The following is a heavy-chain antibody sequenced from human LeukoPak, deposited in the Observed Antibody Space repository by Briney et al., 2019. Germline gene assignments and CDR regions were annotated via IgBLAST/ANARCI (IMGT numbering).Heavy chain of an antibody. CDR2: IKQDGSEK. Sequence: GGSLRLSCAVSGFTFSSYWMTWVRQAPGKGLEWVANIKQDGSEKYFVDSVKGRFTVSRDNSKNTLYLQLNSLRAEDTAVYYCAKEHDLWHEEGNWFDPWGQGTLVTVSS. V-gene: IGHV3-7*03. J-gene: IGHJ5*02. D-gene: IGHD3-3*01. CDR3: AKEHDLWHEEGNWFDP. CDR1: GFTFSSYW.